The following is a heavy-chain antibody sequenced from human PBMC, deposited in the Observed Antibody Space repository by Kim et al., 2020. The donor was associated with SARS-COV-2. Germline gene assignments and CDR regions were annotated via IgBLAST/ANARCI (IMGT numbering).Heavy chain of an antibody. Sequence: GGSLRLSCAASGFTFSSYAMSWVRQAPGKGLEWVSAISGSGGSTYYADSVKGRFTISRDNSKNTLYLQMNSLRAEDTAVYYCAKDPNWGSLGLGPFDYWGQGTLVTVSS. CDR3: AKDPNWGSLGLGPFDY. J-gene: IGHJ4*02. CDR1: GFTFSSYA. D-gene: IGHD7-27*01. CDR2: ISGSGGST. V-gene: IGHV3-23*01.